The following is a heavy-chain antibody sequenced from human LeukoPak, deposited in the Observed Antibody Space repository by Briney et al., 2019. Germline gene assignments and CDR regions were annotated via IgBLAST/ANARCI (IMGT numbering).Heavy chain of an antibody. CDR2: IYYSGSA. CDR3: ARSYGSGNYFDY. Sequence: SETLSLTCTVSGGPISSYYWSWIRQPPGKGLEWIGYIYYSGSAKYNPSLKSRVIISVDTSKNQFSLKLSSVTAADTAVYYCARSYGSGNYFDYWGQGTLVTVSS. V-gene: IGHV4-59*01. D-gene: IGHD3-10*01. J-gene: IGHJ4*02. CDR1: GGPISSYY.